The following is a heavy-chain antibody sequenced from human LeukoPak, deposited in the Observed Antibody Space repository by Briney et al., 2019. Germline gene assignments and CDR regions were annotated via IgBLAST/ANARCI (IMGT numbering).Heavy chain of an antibody. CDR2: INPSGGST. CDR1: GYTFTSYY. CDR3: AKAVRSMVTGGGYFDS. Sequence: ASVKVSCKASGYTFTSYYMHWVRQAPGQGLEWMGIINPSGGSTSYAQKFQGRVTVTRDTSTSTVYMELSSLRSEDTAVYYCAKAVRSMVTGGGYFDSWGQGTLVTVSS. D-gene: IGHD3-10*01. J-gene: IGHJ4*02. V-gene: IGHV1-46*01.